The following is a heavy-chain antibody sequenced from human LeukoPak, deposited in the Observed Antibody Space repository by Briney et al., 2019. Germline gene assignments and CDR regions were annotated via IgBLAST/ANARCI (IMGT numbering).Heavy chain of an antibody. CDR2: ISDSGDYT. D-gene: IGHD2-8*01. CDR1: GFTFSSYA. J-gene: IGHJ4*02. Sequence: GGSLRLSCAGSGFTFSSYAMSWVRQAPGQGLEWVSVISDSGDYTSYADSVRGRFTISRDNSRNTMYLQMNSLRPEDTAVYYCAKDTSIEKYCTNGVCSPFDYWGQGTLVTVSS. CDR3: AKDTSIEKYCTNGVCSPFDY. V-gene: IGHV3-23*01.